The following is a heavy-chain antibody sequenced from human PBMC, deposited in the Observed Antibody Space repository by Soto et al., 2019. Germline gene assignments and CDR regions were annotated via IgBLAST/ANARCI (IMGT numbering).Heavy chain of an antibody. J-gene: IGHJ4*02. D-gene: IGHD6-13*01. CDR3: AKRFSGSSSWYYFGY. CDR1: GFTFSSYG. CDR2: ISYDGTNE. V-gene: IGHV3-30*18. Sequence: SLRLSCAASGFTFSSYGIHWVRQAPGKGLEWVAFISYDGTNEYYADSVKGRITISRDNSKNTVYLQMNSLRAEDTAVYYCAKRFSGSSSWYYFGYWRQGTLVTVSS.